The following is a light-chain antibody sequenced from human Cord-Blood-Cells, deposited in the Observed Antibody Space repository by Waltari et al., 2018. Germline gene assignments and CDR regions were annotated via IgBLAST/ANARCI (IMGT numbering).Light chain of an antibody. V-gene: IGKV3-20*01. CDR2: GAS. CDR3: QQYGSSPPVVT. Sequence: EIVLTQSPGTLSLSPGERATLSSRASQSVSSSYLAWYQQKPGQAPRLLIYGASSRATGIPDRFSGSGSGTDFTLTISRLEPEDFAVYYCQQYGSSPPVVTFGPGTKVDIK. J-gene: IGKJ3*01. CDR1: QSVSSSY.